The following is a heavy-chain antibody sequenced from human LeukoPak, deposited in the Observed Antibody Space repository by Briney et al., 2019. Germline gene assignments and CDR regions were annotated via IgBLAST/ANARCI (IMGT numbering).Heavy chain of an antibody. Sequence: SETLSLTCTVSGGSISSYYWSWIRQPPGKGLEWIGYIYYSGSTNYNPSLKSRVTISVDTSKNQFSLKLSSVTAADTAVYYCARELPGIAVAEVWGQGTMVTVSS. J-gene: IGHJ3*01. CDR1: GGSISSYY. CDR2: IYYSGST. D-gene: IGHD6-19*01. CDR3: ARELPGIAVAEV. V-gene: IGHV4-59*12.